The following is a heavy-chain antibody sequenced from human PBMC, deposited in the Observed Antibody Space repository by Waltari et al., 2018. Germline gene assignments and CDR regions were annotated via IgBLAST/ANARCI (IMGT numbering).Heavy chain of an antibody. CDR3: ARVGSSPEPYYYYYMDV. D-gene: IGHD6-6*01. Sequence: EVQLVESGGGLVQPGGSLRLSCAASGFTFSSYWMSWVRQAPGKGLEWVANIKQEGSEKYYVDSVKGRFTISRDNAKNSLYLQMNSLRAEDTAVYYCARVGSSPEPYYYYYMDVWGKGTTVTVSS. J-gene: IGHJ6*03. CDR1: GFTFSSYW. V-gene: IGHV3-7*01. CDR2: IKQEGSEK.